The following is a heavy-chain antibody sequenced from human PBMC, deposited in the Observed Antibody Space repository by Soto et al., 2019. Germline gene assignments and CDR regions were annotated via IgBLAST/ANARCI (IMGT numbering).Heavy chain of an antibody. D-gene: IGHD3-22*01. J-gene: IGHJ5*02. CDR3: ARNPLGVVVITVGWFDP. CDR1: GGTFSSYA. Sequence: QVQLVQSGAEVKKPGSSVKVSCKASGGTFSSYAISWVRQAPGQGLEWMGGLIPIFGTANYAQKFQGRVTITADESTSTAYMELSSLRSEDTAVYYCARNPLGVVVITVGWFDPWGQGTLFTVSS. CDR2: LIPIFGTA. V-gene: IGHV1-69*01.